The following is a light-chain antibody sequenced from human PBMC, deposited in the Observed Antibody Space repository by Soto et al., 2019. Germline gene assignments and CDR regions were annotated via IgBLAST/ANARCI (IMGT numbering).Light chain of an antibody. Sequence: EIVLTQSLATLSLSPGERATLSCRASQRVNKYLAWYQQKPGQAPRLLIYDASNRATGIPARFSGSGSWTDFTLSISSLEPEDFAVYCCQQRGSWPSTFGQGTRLEIK. CDR1: QRVNKY. CDR2: DAS. CDR3: QQRGSWPST. V-gene: IGKV3-11*01. J-gene: IGKJ5*01.